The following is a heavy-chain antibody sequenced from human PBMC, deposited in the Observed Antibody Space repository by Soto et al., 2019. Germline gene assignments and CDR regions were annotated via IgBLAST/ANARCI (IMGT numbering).Heavy chain of an antibody. V-gene: IGHV4-59*01. Sequence: SETLSLTCTVSGGSISSYYWSWIRQPPGKGLEWIGYIYYSGSTNYNPSLKSRVTISVDTSKNQFSLKLSSVTAADMAVYYCARGPSPSAAGIYYYGMDVWGQGTTVTVS. CDR2: IYYSGST. D-gene: IGHD3-10*01. J-gene: IGHJ6*02. CDR3: ARGPSPSAAGIYYYGMDV. CDR1: GGSISSYY.